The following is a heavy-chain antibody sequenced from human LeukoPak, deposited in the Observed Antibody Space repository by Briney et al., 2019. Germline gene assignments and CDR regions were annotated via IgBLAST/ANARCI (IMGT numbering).Heavy chain of an antibody. CDR2: VDNDGSDT. CDR3: ARGGFSHAFDV. CDR1: GFAFRSYW. D-gene: IGHD5-12*01. V-gene: IGHV3-74*01. J-gene: IGHJ3*01. Sequence: GGSLRLSCAASGFAFRSYWIHWVRHVPGKGLVWVGRVDNDGSDTIYADSVRGRFTVSRDNAKNTVYPQMISLRVEDTAVYFCARGGFSHAFDVWGQGTVVTVSS.